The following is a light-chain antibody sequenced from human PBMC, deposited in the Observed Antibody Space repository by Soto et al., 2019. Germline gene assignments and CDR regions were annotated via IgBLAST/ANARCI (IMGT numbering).Light chain of an antibody. Sequence: QAVVTQPPSASGTPGQRVTISCSGSTSNIGSNTVNWYRQLPGTAPKLLIYTDDQRPSGVPDRFSGSKSGTSASLAISGLQSDDESDYYCAAWDDSLDGWVFGGGTKLTVL. CDR1: TSNIGSNT. J-gene: IGLJ3*02. CDR3: AAWDDSLDGWV. V-gene: IGLV1-44*01. CDR2: TDD.